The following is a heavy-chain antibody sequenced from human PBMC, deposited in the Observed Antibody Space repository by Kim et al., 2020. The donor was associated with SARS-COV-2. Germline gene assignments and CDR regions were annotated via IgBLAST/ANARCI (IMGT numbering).Heavy chain of an antibody. D-gene: IGHD3-3*01. CDR2: IYYSGST. J-gene: IGHJ4*02. CDR1: GGSISSGGYY. V-gene: IGHV4-31*03. Sequence: SETLSLTCTVSGGSISSGGYYWSWIRQHPGKGLEWIGYIYYSGSTYYNPSIKSRVTISVDTYKNQFSLKLSPVTAADTAVYYCARAPRRIITIFGVVTHFDYWGQGTLVTVSS. CDR3: ARAPRRIITIFGVVTHFDY.